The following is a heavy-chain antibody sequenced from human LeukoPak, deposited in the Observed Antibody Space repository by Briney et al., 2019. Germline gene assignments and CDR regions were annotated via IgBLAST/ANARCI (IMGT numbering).Heavy chain of an antibody. CDR1: GGSMTGYY. CDR3: ARGLHCACSGGTCFLDY. CDR2: IYSSGST. J-gene: IGHJ4*02. Sequence: PSETLSLTCTVSGGSMTGYYWSWIRQPAGKGLEWIGRIYSSGSTNYNPSLKSRLTMSVDTSKNQFSLKLSSVTAADTALYYCARGLHCACSGGTCFLDYWGQGTLVTVSS. D-gene: IGHD2-15*01. V-gene: IGHV4-4*07.